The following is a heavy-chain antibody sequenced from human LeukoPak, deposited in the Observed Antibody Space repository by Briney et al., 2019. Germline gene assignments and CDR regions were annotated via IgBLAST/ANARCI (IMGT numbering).Heavy chain of an antibody. Sequence: ASVKVSCKASGYTFTGYYMHWVRQAPGQGLEWMGWIIPIFGTANYAQKFQGRVTITTDESTSTAYMELSSLRSEDTAVYYCARGRYYDFWSGYYPVVDSSARHWGQGTLVTVSS. V-gene: IGHV1-69*05. CDR2: IIPIFGTA. CDR3: ARGRYYDFWSGYYPVVDSSARH. J-gene: IGHJ4*02. CDR1: GYTFTGYY. D-gene: IGHD3-3*01.